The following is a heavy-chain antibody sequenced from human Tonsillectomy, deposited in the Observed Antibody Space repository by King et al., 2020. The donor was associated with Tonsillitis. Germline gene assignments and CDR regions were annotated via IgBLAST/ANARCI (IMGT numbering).Heavy chain of an antibody. J-gene: IGHJ4*02. Sequence: VQLVESGGGLVQPGGSLRLSCAASDLTFSTYWMSWIRQAPGKGLEWVANIKHDGSDTTYVDSVKGRFTVTRDNAKNSLYLEMNRLRTEDTALYHCARNPAWGALDSWGQGALVTVSS. CDR3: ARNPAWGALDS. CDR2: IKHDGSDT. V-gene: IGHV3-7*01. D-gene: IGHD1-26*01. CDR1: DLTFSTYW.